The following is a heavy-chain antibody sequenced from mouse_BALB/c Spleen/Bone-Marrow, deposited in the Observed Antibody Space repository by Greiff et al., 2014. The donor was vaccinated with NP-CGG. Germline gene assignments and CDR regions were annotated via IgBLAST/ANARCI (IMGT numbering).Heavy chain of an antibody. CDR3: ARGDYDYDDWFAY. V-gene: IGHV1-87*01. D-gene: IGHD2-4*01. CDR2: IYPGDGDT. Sequence: VQVVESGAELARPGASVKLSCKASGYTFTSYWMQWVKQRPGQGLEWIGAIYPGDGDTRYTQKFKGKATLTADKSSSTAYMQLSSSASEDSAVYYCARGDYDYDDWFAYWGQGTLVTVSA. J-gene: IGHJ3*01. CDR1: GYTFTSYW.